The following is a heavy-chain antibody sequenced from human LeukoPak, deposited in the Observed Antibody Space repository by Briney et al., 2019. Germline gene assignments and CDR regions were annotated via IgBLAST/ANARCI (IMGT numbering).Heavy chain of an antibody. J-gene: IGHJ4*02. Sequence: GRSLRLSCAASGFTFSSYAMHWVRQAPGKGLEWVAVISYDGSNKYYADSVKGRFTISRDNSKNTLYLQMNSLRAEDTAVYYCASFQAWFGESNFDYWGQGTLVTVSS. V-gene: IGHV3-30-3*01. D-gene: IGHD3-10*01. CDR2: ISYDGSNK. CDR1: GFTFSSYA. CDR3: ASFQAWFGESNFDY.